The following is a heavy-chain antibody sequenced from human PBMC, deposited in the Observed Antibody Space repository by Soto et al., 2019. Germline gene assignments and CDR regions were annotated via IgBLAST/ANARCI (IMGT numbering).Heavy chain of an antibody. CDR2: IYYSGST. Sequence: SETLSLTCTVSGGSISTYYWSWIRQPPGKGLEWIGYIYYSGSTNFNPSLKSRVTMSVDTSKNQFSLRLSSVTTADTAVYFCARSFCTDTSCTIFDSWGLGTLVTVSS. V-gene: IGHV4-59*12. J-gene: IGHJ4*01. CDR1: GGSISTYY. CDR3: ARSFCTDTSCTIFDS. D-gene: IGHD2-2*01.